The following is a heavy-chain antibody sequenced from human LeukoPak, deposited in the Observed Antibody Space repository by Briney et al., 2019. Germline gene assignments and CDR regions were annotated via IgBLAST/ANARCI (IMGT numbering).Heavy chain of an antibody. V-gene: IGHV4-59*01. J-gene: IGHJ4*02. CDR3: ARVATRYYDFWSGYPYYFDY. Sequence: PSETLSLTCTVSGGSISSYYWSWIRRPPGKGLEWIGYIYYSGSTNYNPSLKSRVTISVDTSKNQFSLKLSSVTAADTAVYYCARVATRYYDFWSGYPYYFDYWGQGTLVTVSS. CDR2: IYYSGST. D-gene: IGHD3-3*01. CDR1: GGSISSYY.